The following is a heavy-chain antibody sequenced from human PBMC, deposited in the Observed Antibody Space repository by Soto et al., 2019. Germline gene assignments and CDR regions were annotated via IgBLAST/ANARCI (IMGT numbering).Heavy chain of an antibody. CDR1: GGTFSSYT. V-gene: IGHV1-69*08. J-gene: IGHJ6*02. Sequence: QVQLVQSGAEVKKPGSSVKVSCKASGGTFSSYTISWVRQAPGQGLEWMGRIIPILGIANYAQKFQSRVTITADKSTSTAYMELSSLRSEDTAVYYCARDPMAVAGKAHYYYGMDVWGQGTTVTVSS. CDR3: ARDPMAVAGKAHYYYGMDV. CDR2: IIPILGIA. D-gene: IGHD6-19*01.